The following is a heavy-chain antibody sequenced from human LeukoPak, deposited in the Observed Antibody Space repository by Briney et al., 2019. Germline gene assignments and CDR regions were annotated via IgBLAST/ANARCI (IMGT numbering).Heavy chain of an antibody. J-gene: IGHJ4*02. V-gene: IGHV1-18*01. Sequence: ASVKVSCKASGYTFTSYGISWVRQAPGQGLEWMGWISAYNGNTNYAQKLQGRVTMTTDTSTSTAYMELRSLRSDDTAVYYCAREREAYPPPPEYSSGYYYYFDYWGQGTLVTVSS. CDR3: AREREAYPPPPEYSSGYYYYFDY. CDR2: ISAYNGNT. D-gene: IGHD3-22*01. CDR1: GYTFTSYG.